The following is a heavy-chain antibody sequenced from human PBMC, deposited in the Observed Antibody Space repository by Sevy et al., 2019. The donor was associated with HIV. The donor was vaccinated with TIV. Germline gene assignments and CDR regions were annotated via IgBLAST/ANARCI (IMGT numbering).Heavy chain of an antibody. CDR3: ARRSYDTNGYPQYFFDS. CDR1: GYRFTSYW. J-gene: IGHJ4*02. V-gene: IGHV5-51*01. CDR2: IYHDDSDT. D-gene: IGHD3-22*01. Sequence: GESLKISCKASGYRFTSYWIGWVRQMPGKGLQWMGIIYHDDSDTRYSPSFQGQVIISADKSINTAYLQWSSLKASDTAMYFCARRSYDTNGYPQYFFDSWGQGTLVTVSS.